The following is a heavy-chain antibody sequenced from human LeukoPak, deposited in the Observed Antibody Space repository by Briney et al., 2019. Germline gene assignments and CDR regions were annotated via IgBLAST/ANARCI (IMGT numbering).Heavy chain of an antibody. V-gene: IGHV1-58*02. Sequence: GASVKVSCKASGFTFTSSAMQWVRQARGQRLEWIGWIVVGSGNTNYAQKFQERVTITRDMSTSTAYMELSSLRSDDTAVYYCARDKRYYYDSSGYRCWYFDLWGRGTLVTVSS. CDR1: GFTFTSSA. D-gene: IGHD3-22*01. CDR3: ARDKRYYYDSSGYRCWYFDL. CDR2: IVVGSGNT. J-gene: IGHJ2*01.